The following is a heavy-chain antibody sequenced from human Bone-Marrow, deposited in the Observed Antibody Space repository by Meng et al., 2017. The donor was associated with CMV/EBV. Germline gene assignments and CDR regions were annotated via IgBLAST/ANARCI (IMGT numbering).Heavy chain of an antibody. V-gene: IGHV3-30*04. CDR1: GFTFSSYA. D-gene: IGHD1-26*01. CDR2: ISYDGSNK. Sequence: GGSLRLSCAASGFTFSSYAMHWVRQAPGKGLEWVAVISYDGSNKYYADSVKGRFTISRDNSKNTLYLQMNSLRAEDTAVYYCAKSRGFSGSYSYYWGQGTLVTVSS. CDR3: AKSRGFSGSYSYY. J-gene: IGHJ4*02.